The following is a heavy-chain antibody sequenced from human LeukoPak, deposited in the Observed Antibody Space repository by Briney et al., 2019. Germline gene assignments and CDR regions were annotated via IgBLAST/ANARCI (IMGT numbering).Heavy chain of an antibody. J-gene: IGHJ4*02. CDR2: ISSSSSTI. V-gene: IGHV3-48*01. D-gene: IGHD5-12*01. CDR1: GFTFSSYS. CDR3: ARDRGDGGYSGYEDFDY. Sequence: PGGSLRLSCAASGFTFSSYSMNWVRQAPGKGREWVSYISSSSSTIYYADSVKGRFAISRDNAKNSLYLQMNSLRAEDTAVYYCARDRGDGGYSGYEDFDYWGQGTLVTVSS.